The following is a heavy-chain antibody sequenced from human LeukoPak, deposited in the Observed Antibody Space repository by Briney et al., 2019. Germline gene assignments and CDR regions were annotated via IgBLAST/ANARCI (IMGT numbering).Heavy chain of an antibody. V-gene: IGHV5-51*01. J-gene: IGHJ4*02. D-gene: IGHD5-18*01. CDR1: GYSFTNYW. Sequence: GESLKISCKGSGYSFTNYWIGWVRQMPGKGLEWMGIIYPGDSDTRYSPSFQGQVTISADKSISTAYLQWSSLKASGTAMYYCARHPTAMVKDYFDYWAREPWSPSPQ. CDR2: IYPGDSDT. CDR3: ARHPTAMVKDYFDY.